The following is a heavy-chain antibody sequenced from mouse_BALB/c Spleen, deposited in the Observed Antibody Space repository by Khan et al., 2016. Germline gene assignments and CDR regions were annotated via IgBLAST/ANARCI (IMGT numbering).Heavy chain of an antibody. CDR3: AGWNWDYFDY. CDR1: GYSITSDYA. J-gene: IGHJ2*01. V-gene: IGHV3-2*02. Sequence: VQLKESGPGLVKPSQSLSLTCTVTGYSITSDYAWNWIRQFPGNKLEWMGYISYSGSTSYNPSLKSRISITRDTSKNQFFLQLNSVTTEDTATYYCAGWNWDYFDYWGQGTTLTVSS. CDR2: ISYSGST. D-gene: IGHD4-1*01.